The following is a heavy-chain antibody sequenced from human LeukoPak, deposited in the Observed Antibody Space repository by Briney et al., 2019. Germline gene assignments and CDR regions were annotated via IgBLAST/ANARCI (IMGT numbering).Heavy chain of an antibody. CDR1: GGSISSGSYY. J-gene: IGHJ6*02. D-gene: IGHD3-22*01. Sequence: PSQTLSLTCTVSGGSISSGSYYWSWIRQPAGKGLEWIGRIYTSGSTNYNPSLKSRVTISVDTSKNQFSLKLSSVTAADTAVYYCARDLSDSSGYDPYYSYYAMGVWGQGTTVTVSS. CDR3: ARDLSDSSGYDPYYSYYAMGV. CDR2: IYTSGST. V-gene: IGHV4-61*02.